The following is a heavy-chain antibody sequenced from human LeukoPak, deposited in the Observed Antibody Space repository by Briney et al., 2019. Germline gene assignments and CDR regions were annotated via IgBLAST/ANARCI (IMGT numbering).Heavy chain of an antibody. CDR3: ARDKEDVVVPAANDY. V-gene: IGHV3-7*01. D-gene: IGHD2-2*01. J-gene: IGHJ4*02. CDR2: IKQDGSVK. Sequence: GGSLRLSCAASGFTFSSYWMSWVRQAPGKGLEWVANIKQDGSVKYYVDSVKGRFTISRDNAKNSLYLQMNSLRAEDTAVYYCARDKEDVVVPAANDYWGQGTLVTVSS. CDR1: GFTFSSYW.